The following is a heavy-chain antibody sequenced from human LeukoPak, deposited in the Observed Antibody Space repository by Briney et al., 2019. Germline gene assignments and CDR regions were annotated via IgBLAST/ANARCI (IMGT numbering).Heavy chain of an antibody. CDR1: GFTFSSYA. CDR3: ARRGYHDSSGYDY. D-gene: IGHD3-22*01. Sequence: RGSLRLSCAASGFTFSSYAMNWVRQAPGKGLEWVSSISGRSADIYYADSVKGRFTISRDNAKNSVFLQMNNLRVEDTAIYYCARRGYHDSSGYDYWGQGTPVTVSS. V-gene: IGHV3-21*06. CDR2: ISGRSADI. J-gene: IGHJ4*02.